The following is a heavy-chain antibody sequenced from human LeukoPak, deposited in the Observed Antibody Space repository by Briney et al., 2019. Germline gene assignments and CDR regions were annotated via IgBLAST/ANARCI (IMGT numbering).Heavy chain of an antibody. V-gene: IGHV4-39*07. Sequence: PSETLSLTCTVSGGSISSSSYYGGWIRQPPGKGLEWIGNIYYSGSIYYNPSLKSRVTISVDTSKNQFSLKLSSVTAADTALYYCARVVGTTVGYYYYGMDVWGQGTTVTVSS. CDR1: GGSISSSSYY. D-gene: IGHD1-26*01. CDR3: ARVVGTTVGYYYYGMDV. CDR2: IYYSGSI. J-gene: IGHJ6*02.